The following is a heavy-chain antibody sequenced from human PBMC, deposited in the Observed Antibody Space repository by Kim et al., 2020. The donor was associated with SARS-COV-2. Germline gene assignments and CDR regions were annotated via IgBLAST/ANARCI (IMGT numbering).Heavy chain of an antibody. CDR2: IIPIFGTV. CDR1: GGTFSSYA. Sequence: SVKVSCKASGGTFSSYAISWVRQAPGQGLEWMGGIIPIFGTVNYAQMFQGRVTITADESTSTAYMELSSLRSEDTAVYYCARLRVRGVIISYYYYGMDVWGQVTTVTVSS. CDR3: ARLRVRGVIISYYYYGMDV. V-gene: IGHV1-69*13. J-gene: IGHJ6*02. D-gene: IGHD3-10*01.